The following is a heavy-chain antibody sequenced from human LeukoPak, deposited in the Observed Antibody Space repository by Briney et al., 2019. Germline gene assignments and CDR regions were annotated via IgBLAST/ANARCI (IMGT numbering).Heavy chain of an antibody. V-gene: IGHV3-30-3*01. CDR1: GFTFSSYA. J-gene: IGHJ4*02. CDR3: ARAGAPRFTTVTYLFFDY. CDR2: ISYDRSNK. D-gene: IGHD4-17*01. Sequence: PGRSLRLSCAASGFTFSSYAMHWVRQAPGKGLEWVAVISYDRSNKYYADSVKGRFTISRDNSKNTLYLQMNSLRAEDTAVYYCARAGAPRFTTVTYLFFDYWGQGTLVTVSS.